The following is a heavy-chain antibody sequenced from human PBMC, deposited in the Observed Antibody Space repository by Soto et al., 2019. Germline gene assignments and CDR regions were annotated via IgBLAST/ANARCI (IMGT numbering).Heavy chain of an antibody. CDR3: AKDRGSYYYYYYMDV. CDR2: ISYDGSNK. CDR1: GFTFSSYG. V-gene: IGHV3-30*18. J-gene: IGHJ6*03. Sequence: QVQLVESGGGVVQPGRSLRLSCAASGFTFSSYGMHWVRQAPGKRLEWVAVISYDGSNKYYADSVKGRFTISRDNSKNTLYLQMNSLRAEDTAVYYCAKDRGSYYYYYYMDVWGKGTTVTVSS.